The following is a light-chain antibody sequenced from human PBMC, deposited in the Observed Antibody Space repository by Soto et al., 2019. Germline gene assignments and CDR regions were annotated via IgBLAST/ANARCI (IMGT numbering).Light chain of an antibody. CDR2: WAS. CDR3: QQFYSVPFT. Sequence: DIVMTQSPDSLAVSLGERATINCKSSQSVLYSSNNKNYLAWYQQKPGQPPKLLIYWASTRESGVPDRFSGRGSGTDFTLTISNLQAEDVAVYYCQQFYSVPFTFGPGTKVDIK. J-gene: IGKJ3*01. V-gene: IGKV4-1*01. CDR1: QSVLYSSNNKNY.